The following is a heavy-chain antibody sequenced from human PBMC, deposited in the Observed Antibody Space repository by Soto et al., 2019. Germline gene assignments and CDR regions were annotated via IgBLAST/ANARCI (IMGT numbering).Heavy chain of an antibody. Sequence: QVQLQQWGAGLLKPSETLSLNCAVTGGSLSGYYWSWIRQPPGKGLEWIGEVKDGGHTNYSPSLRGRGTISSDTTNTQFPLRLNSVTAADTGVYYCARGQEGVVATHWDQGSLVTVST. D-gene: IGHD5-12*01. CDR3: ARGQEGVVATH. CDR1: GGSLSGYY. CDR2: VKDGGHT. V-gene: IGHV4-34*01. J-gene: IGHJ4*02.